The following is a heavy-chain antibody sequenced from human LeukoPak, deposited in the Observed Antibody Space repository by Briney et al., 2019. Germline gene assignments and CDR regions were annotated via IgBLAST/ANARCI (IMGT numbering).Heavy chain of an antibody. Sequence: SETLSLTCAVYGGSFSGYYWSWIRQPPGKGLEWIGEINHSGSTYYNPSLKSRVTISVDTSKNQFSLKLSSVTAADTAVYYCARERITMVRGVIDWGQGTLVTVSS. CDR2: INHSGST. J-gene: IGHJ4*02. V-gene: IGHV4-34*01. CDR1: GGSFSGYY. D-gene: IGHD3-10*01. CDR3: ARERITMVRGVID.